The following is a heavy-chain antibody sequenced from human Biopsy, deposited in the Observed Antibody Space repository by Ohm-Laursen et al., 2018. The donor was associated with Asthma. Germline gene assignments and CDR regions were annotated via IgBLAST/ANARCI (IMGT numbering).Heavy chain of an antibody. J-gene: IGHJ4*02. V-gene: IGHV3-23*01. CDR2: ITGSGGFT. CDR1: GFTFSNYA. CDR3: ARGDSSNWPHYYFDY. D-gene: IGHD3-22*01. Sequence: GSLRLSCAASGFTFSNYAMSWVRQAQGKGLEWVSSITGSGGFTYYADSVKGRFTISRDKSENTLYLQMNSLRAEDTAVYYCARGDSSNWPHYYFDYWGQGTLVTVSS.